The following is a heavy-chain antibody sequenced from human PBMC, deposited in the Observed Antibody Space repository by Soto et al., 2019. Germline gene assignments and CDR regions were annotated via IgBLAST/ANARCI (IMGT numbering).Heavy chain of an antibody. CDR3: ARDEYYDSNNWFEH. D-gene: IGHD3-22*01. CDR1: GGSIRNYY. J-gene: IGHJ5*02. Sequence: SETLSLTCTVSGGSIRNYYWSWIRQPAGKGLEWIGRVYSTGTTNYNPSPRSRVAMSVDTSKNQFSLRLDSVTAADTATYFCARDEYYDSNNWFEHWGLGTLVTVSS. CDR2: VYSTGTT. V-gene: IGHV4-4*07.